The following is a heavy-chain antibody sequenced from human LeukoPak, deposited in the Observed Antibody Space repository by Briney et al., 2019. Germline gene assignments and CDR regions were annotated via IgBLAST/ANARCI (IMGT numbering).Heavy chain of an antibody. CDR1: GFTFSSYA. Sequence: GGSLRLSCAASGFTFSSYAMHWVRQAPGKGLEWVAVISYDGSNKFYADSVKGRFTISRDNSKNTLYLQMDSLRTEDTAVYYCARGTSVIDNWGQGTLVTVSS. D-gene: IGHD3-16*02. CDR2: ISYDGSNK. J-gene: IGHJ4*02. CDR3: ARGTSVIDN. V-gene: IGHV3-30-3*01.